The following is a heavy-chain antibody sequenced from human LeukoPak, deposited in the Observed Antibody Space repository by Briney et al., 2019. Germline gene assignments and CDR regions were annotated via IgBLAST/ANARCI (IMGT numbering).Heavy chain of an antibody. CDR3: AKGLMGATPYCFDY. V-gene: IGHV3-74*01. J-gene: IGHJ4*02. Sequence: GGSLRLSCAASGFTFSSYWVHWVRQAPGKGLVWVSRINTDGSSTTYADSVKGRFTISRDNAKNTLYLQMNSLRADDTAVYYCAKGLMGATPYCFDYWGQGTLVTVSS. D-gene: IGHD1-26*01. CDR1: GFTFSSYW. CDR2: INTDGSST.